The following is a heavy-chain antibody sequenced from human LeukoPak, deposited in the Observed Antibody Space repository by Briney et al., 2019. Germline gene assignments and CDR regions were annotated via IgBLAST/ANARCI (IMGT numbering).Heavy chain of an antibody. Sequence: GGSLRLSCAASGFTFSSYSMNWVRQAPGKGLEWVSSISGSSSYMYYADSVRGRFTISRDNAKNSLYLQMNSLRAEDTAVYYCARDGMGATFELDFWGQGTLVTVSS. J-gene: IGHJ4*02. CDR3: ARDGMGATFELDF. D-gene: IGHD1-26*01. CDR1: GFTFSSYS. V-gene: IGHV3-21*01. CDR2: ISGSSSYM.